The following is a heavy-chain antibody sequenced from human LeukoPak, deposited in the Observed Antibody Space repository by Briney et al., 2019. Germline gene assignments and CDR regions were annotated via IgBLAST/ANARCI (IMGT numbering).Heavy chain of an antibody. V-gene: IGHV3-48*01. CDR1: GFIFSSCG. J-gene: IGHJ6*03. D-gene: IGHD2-2*01. Sequence: GGSLRLSCAASGFIFSSCGMNWVRQAPGKGLEWVSYISTSSSTIYYADSVKGRFTISRDNAENSLYLQMNSLRAEDTAVYYCARSFYGHDPYYCYMDVWGKGTTVTVSS. CDR3: ARSFYGHDPYYCYMDV. CDR2: ISTSSSTI.